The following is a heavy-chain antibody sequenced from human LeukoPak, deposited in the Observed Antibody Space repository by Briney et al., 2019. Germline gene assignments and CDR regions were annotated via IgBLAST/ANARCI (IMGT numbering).Heavy chain of an antibody. V-gene: IGHV3-74*01. CDR1: GFTFSSYW. J-gene: IGHJ5*02. CDR3: ARVGTSSLRDWFDP. CDR2: INSDGSST. D-gene: IGHD2-8*01. Sequence: PGGSLRLSCAASGFTFSSYWMHWVRQAPGKGLVWVSRINSDGSSTSYADSVKGRFTISRDNSKNTLYLQMNSLRAEDTAVYYCARVGTSSLRDWFDPWGQGTLVTVSS.